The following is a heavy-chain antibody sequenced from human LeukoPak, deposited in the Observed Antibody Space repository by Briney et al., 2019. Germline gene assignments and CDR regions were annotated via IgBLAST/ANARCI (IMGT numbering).Heavy chain of an antibody. CDR3: ARVPFVVVPAAMTLNYYYYGMDV. CDR2: IYYSGST. Sequence: TSETLSLTCTVSGGSVSSGSYYWSWIRQPPGKGLEWIGYIYYSGSTNYNPSLKSRVTISVDTSKNQFSLKLSSVTAADTAVYYCARVPFVVVPAAMTLNYYYYGMDVWGQGTTVTVSS. D-gene: IGHD2-2*01. CDR1: GGSVSSGSYY. V-gene: IGHV4-61*01. J-gene: IGHJ6*02.